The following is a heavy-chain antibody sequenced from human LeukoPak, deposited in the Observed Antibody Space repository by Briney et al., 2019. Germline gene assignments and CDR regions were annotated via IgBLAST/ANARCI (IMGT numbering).Heavy chain of an antibody. CDR2: FSAGGNRT. J-gene: IGHJ4*02. CDR1: GFTFRDYA. V-gene: IGHV3-23*01. Sequence: GGSLRLSCAASGFTFRDYAMTWVRQAPGKGPEWVSTFSAGGNRTYYADSVKGRFIITRDNSKNTLYLQMNSLRAEDTAVYYCAKERSHFDYWGQGTLVTVSS. CDR3: AKERSHFDY.